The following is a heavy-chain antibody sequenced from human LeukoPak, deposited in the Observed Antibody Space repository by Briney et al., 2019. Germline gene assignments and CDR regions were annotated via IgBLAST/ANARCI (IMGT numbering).Heavy chain of an antibody. CDR3: ARGRGFDP. Sequence: SETLSLTCAVYGGSFSGYYWSWIRQPPGKGLEWIGEINHSGSTNYNPTLKSRVTISVDTSKNQFSLKLSSVTAADTAVYYCARGRGFDPWGQGTLVTVSS. V-gene: IGHV4-34*01. CDR2: INHSGST. CDR1: GGSFSGYY. J-gene: IGHJ5*02.